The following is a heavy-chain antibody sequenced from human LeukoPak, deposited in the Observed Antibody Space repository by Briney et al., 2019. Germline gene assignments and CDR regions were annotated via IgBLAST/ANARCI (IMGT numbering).Heavy chain of an antibody. J-gene: IGHJ4*02. D-gene: IGHD6-13*01. CDR3: ARDDSIAAVTTGFDY. V-gene: IGHV1-2*02. CDR2: INPNSGGT. CDR1: GYTFTGYY. Sequence: GASVKVSCKASGYTFTGYYMHWVRQALGQGLEWMGWINPNSGGTNYAQKFQGRVTMTRDTSISTAYMELSRLRSDDTAVYYCARDDSIAAVTTGFDYWGQGTLVTVSS.